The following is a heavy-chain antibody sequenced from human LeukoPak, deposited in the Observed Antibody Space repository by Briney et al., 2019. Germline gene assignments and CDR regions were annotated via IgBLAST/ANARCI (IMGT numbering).Heavy chain of an antibody. D-gene: IGHD1-26*01. CDR1: GFTFSDYY. Sequence: GSLRLSCAASGFTFSDYYMSWIRQPPGKGLEWIGEINHSGSTNYNPSLKSRVTISVDTSKNQFSLKLSSVTAADTAVYYCARSSGSYYPWGQGTLVTVSS. V-gene: IGHV4-34*01. CDR2: INHSGST. J-gene: IGHJ5*02. CDR3: ARSSGSYYP.